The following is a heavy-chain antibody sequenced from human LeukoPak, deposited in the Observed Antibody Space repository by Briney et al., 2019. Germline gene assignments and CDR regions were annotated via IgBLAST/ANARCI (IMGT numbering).Heavy chain of an antibody. D-gene: IGHD4-11*01. Sequence: PSETLSLTCAVSSGSISSSNWWSWVRQPPGKGLEWIGEIYHSGSTNYNPSLKSRITISVDKSKNQFSLNLSSVTAADSAVYYCARSFDDYSNYYFDYWGQGTLVTVSS. CDR1: SGSISSSNW. V-gene: IGHV4-4*02. J-gene: IGHJ4*02. CDR3: ARSFDDYSNYYFDY. CDR2: IYHSGST.